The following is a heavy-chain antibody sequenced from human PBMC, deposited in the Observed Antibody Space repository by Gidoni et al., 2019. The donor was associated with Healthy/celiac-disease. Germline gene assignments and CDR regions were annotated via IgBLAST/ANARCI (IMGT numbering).Heavy chain of an antibody. CDR1: GFTFSSYG. J-gene: IGHJ4*02. D-gene: IGHD3-10*01. V-gene: IGHV3-30*18. Sequence: QVQLVESGGGVVQPGRALKLSRAASGFTFSSYGIPCVRQAPGKGLEWVAVISYDGSNKYYADSVKGRFTISRDNSKNTLYLQMNSLRAEDTAVYYCAKDRTPYLSVTSLRGVIPEDYWGQGTLVTVSS. CDR2: ISYDGSNK. CDR3: AKDRTPYLSVTSLRGVIPEDY.